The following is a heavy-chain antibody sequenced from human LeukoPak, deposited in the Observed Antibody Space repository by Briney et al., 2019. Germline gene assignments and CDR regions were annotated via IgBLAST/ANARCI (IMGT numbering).Heavy chain of an antibody. CDR3: ARVPSGKGWNYYYYGMDV. Sequence: PGRSLRLSCATSGFIFSGYWMTWVRQAPGKGLEWVANIKQDGSEKYYVDSVKGRFTISRDNAKNSLYLQMNSLRADDTAVYYCARVPSGKGWNYYYYGMDVWGKGTTVTVSS. CDR2: IKQDGSEK. J-gene: IGHJ6*04. V-gene: IGHV3-7*03. D-gene: IGHD1-1*01. CDR1: GFIFSGYW.